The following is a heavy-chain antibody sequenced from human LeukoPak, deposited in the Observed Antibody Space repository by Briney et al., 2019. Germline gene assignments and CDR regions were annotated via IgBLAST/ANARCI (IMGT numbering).Heavy chain of an antibody. CDR2: IYYSGST. Sequence: SETLSLTCTVPGGSISIYYWSWLRQPPGKGLEWIGYIYYSGSTNYKPSLKSRVTISVDTSKNQFSLKLSSVTAADTAVYYCARVDSGGYSGYWGQGTLVTVSS. D-gene: IGHD3-10*01. V-gene: IGHV4-59*01. CDR3: ARVDSGGYSGY. J-gene: IGHJ4*02. CDR1: GGSISIYY.